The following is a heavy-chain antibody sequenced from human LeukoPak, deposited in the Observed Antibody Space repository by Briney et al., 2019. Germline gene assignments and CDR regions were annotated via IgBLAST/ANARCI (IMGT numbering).Heavy chain of an antibody. CDR2: IYPGDSDT. V-gene: IGHV5-51*01. CDR1: GYSFTSYW. J-gene: IGHJ1*01. D-gene: IGHD3-22*01. Sequence: GESLKISCKGSGYSFTSYWIGWVRQMPGKGLEWMGIIYPGDSDTRYSPSFQGQVTISADKSISTAYLQWSSLKASDTAMYYCARQPNYYDSSGYYYPEYFQHWGQGTLVTVSS. CDR3: ARQPNYYDSSGYYYPEYFQH.